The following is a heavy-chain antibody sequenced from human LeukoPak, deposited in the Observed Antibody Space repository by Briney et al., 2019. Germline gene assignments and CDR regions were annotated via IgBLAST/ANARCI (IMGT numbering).Heavy chain of an antibody. CDR2: INPKSGDT. CDR1: GYTFSDYY. CDR3: ARGPNTGAFDA. J-gene: IGHJ4*02. Sequence: ASVKVSCKASGYTFSDYYMHWWRQAPGQRLEWLGWINPKSGDTNFAQNFQGRVTVTRDTSISTAYMELSSLTSDDRAVYYCARGPNTGAFDAWGQGTLVAVSS. V-gene: IGHV1-2*02. D-gene: IGHD7-27*01.